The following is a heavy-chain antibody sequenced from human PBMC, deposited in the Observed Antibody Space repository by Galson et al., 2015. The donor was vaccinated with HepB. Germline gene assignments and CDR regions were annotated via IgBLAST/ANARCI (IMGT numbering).Heavy chain of an antibody. CDR2: IYDSGGT. Sequence: SETLSLTCTVSGGSISSSRYYWGWIRQPPGKGLEWIGSIYDSGGTYYNPSLKSRVTISVDTSKNQFSLKLSSVTAADTAVYYCARQGMGRAYYYYYYMDVWGKGTTVTVSS. J-gene: IGHJ6*03. CDR1: GGSISSSRYY. V-gene: IGHV4-39*01. CDR3: ARQGMGRAYYYYYYMDV. D-gene: IGHD3-10*01.